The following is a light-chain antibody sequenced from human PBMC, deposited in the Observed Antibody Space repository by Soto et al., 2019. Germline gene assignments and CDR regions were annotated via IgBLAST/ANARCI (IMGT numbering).Light chain of an antibody. V-gene: IGLV1-40*01. CDR3: QSYDSSLSGAF. CDR2: RNT. J-gene: IGLJ1*01. Sequence: QSVLTQPPSVSGAPGQRVTISCTGGSSNIGAGYDVHWYQQLPGTAPKLLIYRNTNRPSGVPDRFSGSRSDTSASLSITGLQAEDEADYYCQSYDSSLSGAFFGTGTKVTVL. CDR1: SSNIGAGYD.